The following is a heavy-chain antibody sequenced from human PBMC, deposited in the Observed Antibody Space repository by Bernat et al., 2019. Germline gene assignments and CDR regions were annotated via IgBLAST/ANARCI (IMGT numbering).Heavy chain of an antibody. J-gene: IGHJ4*02. CDR1: GGSISSSSYY. V-gene: IGHV4-39*01. D-gene: IGHD6-19*01. CDR2: IYYSGST. Sequence: QLQLQESGPGLVKPSETLSLTCTVSGGSISSSSYYWGWIRQPPGKGLEWIGSIYYSGSTYYNPSLKSRVTISVDTSKNQFSLKLSSVTAADTAVYYCARRREQWLVRPLSFDYWGQGTLVTVSS. CDR3: ARRREQWLVRPLSFDY.